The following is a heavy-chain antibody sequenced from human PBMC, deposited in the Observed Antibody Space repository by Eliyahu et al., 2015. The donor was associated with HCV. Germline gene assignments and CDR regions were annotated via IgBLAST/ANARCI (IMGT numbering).Heavy chain of an antibody. CDR2: IYYSGST. V-gene: IGHV4-59*01. J-gene: IGHJ5*01. Sequence: QVQLQESGPGLVKPSETLSLTCTVSGGSISNYYWSWIRQTPGKGLEWIGDIYYSGSTNYQPPLKSRVTISVDTSNNQFSLKLTSVTTADTAVYYCARALYTRAPDWFDSWGQGTLVTVSS. CDR1: GGSISNYY. D-gene: IGHD6-13*01. CDR3: ARALYTRAPDWFDS.